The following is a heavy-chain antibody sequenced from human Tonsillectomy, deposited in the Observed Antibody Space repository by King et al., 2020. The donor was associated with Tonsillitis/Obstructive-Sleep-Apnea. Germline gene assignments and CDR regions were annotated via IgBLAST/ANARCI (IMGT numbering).Heavy chain of an antibody. D-gene: IGHD5-18*01. CDR2: ISSSGSTI. Sequence: QLVQSGGGLVQPGGSLRLSCAASGFTFSSYEIKWVRQAPGKGLEWVSYISSSGSTIYYADSVKGRFTISRDNAKNSLYLQMNSLRAEDTAVYYCARVGHVDTAADAFDIWGQGTMVTVSS. CDR3: ARVGHVDTAADAFDI. J-gene: IGHJ3*02. V-gene: IGHV3-48*03. CDR1: GFTFSSYE.